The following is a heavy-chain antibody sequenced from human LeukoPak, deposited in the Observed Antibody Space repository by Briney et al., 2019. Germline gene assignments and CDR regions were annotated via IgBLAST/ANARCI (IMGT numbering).Heavy chain of an antibody. V-gene: IGHV4-4*07. CDR3: ARREMATIKGFGY. J-gene: IGHJ4*02. CDR2: IYTSGST. CDR1: DDSITMYY. D-gene: IGHD5-24*01. Sequence: PSETLSLTCSVSDDSITMYYWTWIRQPPGKGLEWIGRIYTSGSTNYNPSLKSRVTISVDTSKNQFSLKLSSVTAADTAVYYCARREMATIKGFGYWGQGTLVTVSS.